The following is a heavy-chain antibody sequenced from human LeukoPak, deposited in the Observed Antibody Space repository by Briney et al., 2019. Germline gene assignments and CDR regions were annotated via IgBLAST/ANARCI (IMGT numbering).Heavy chain of an antibody. J-gene: IGHJ6*02. CDR2: IYYSGST. D-gene: IGHD2-15*01. CDR3: ARDGGPILGYCSGGSCSGYYYYGMDV. Sequence: SETLSLTCTVSGGSISSYYWSWIRQPPGKGLEWIGYIYYSGSTNYNPSLKSRVTISVDTSKNQFSLKLSSVTAADTAVYYCARDGGPILGYCSGGSCSGYYYYGMDVWGQGTTVTVSS. CDR1: GGSISSYY. V-gene: IGHV4-59*01.